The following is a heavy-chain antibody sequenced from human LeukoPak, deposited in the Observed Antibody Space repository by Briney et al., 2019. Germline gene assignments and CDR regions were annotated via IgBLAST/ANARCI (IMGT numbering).Heavy chain of an antibody. Sequence: SETLSLTCTVSGGSISSSSYYWGWIRQPPGKGLEWIGSIYYSGSTYYNPSLKSRVTISVDTSKNQFSLKLSSVTAADTAVYYCARHPLVVAATNYYYYGMDVWGQATTVTVSS. J-gene: IGHJ6*02. V-gene: IGHV4-39*01. CDR1: GGSISSSSYY. CDR2: IYYSGST. CDR3: ARHPLVVAATNYYYYGMDV. D-gene: IGHD2-15*01.